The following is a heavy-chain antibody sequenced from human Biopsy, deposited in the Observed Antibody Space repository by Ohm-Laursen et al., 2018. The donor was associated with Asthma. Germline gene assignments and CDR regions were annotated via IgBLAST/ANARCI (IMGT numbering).Heavy chain of an antibody. Sequence: GTLSLTCTVSGGSISNSNYYWGWIRQSPGKGLEWMGSISYTGSAYHNPSLKSRVTISVDTSKNHFSLKLSSVIAADTAVYYCARHWDWGSFFDYWGQGTPVTVSS. D-gene: IGHD7-27*01. CDR3: ARHWDWGSFFDY. CDR1: GGSISNSNYY. V-gene: IGHV4-39*01. CDR2: ISYTGSA. J-gene: IGHJ4*02.